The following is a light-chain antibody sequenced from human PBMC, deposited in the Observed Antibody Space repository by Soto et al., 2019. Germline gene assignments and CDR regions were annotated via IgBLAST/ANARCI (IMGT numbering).Light chain of an antibody. CDR1: QSVSSK. J-gene: IGKJ1*01. CDR3: QQYNNWPRT. Sequence: EIVMTQSPATLSVSPGERATLSCRASQSVSSKLAWYQQKPGQAPRLLIYGASTRATGIPARFSGSGSGTEFTLTLSSLQSEDFAVYSCQQYNNWPRTLGQGTNVDI. V-gene: IGKV3-15*01. CDR2: GAS.